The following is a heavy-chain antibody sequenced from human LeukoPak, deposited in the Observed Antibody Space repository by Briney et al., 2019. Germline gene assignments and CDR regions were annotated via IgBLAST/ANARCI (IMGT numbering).Heavy chain of an antibody. CDR3: ARDGLDRVAATGAIDY. J-gene: IGHJ4*02. CDR1: RYTFTRYY. V-gene: IGHV1-2*04. CDR2: TNSNSGGT. D-gene: IGHD7-27*01. Sequence: ASVKVSCKASRYTFTRYYMHRVRQAPGQGGEGMGWTNSNSGGTNHAQQFQGWVTMTRDTSISTTYMELNRLRSDATAVYYCARDGLDRVAATGAIDYWGQGTLVTVSS.